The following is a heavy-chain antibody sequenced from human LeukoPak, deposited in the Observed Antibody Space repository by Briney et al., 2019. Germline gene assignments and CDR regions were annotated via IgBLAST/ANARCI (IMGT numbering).Heavy chain of an antibody. Sequence: GASVKVSCKASGYTFTGYYMHWVRQAPGQGLEWMGWINPVTGGTKYAQKFYAKITMTRDTSISTAFLEVTSLKSDDTAVYYCARVARSTNHLHFDYWGQGTLVTVSS. CDR1: GYTFTGYY. J-gene: IGHJ4*02. CDR2: INPVTGGT. V-gene: IGHV1-2*02. CDR3: ARVARSTNHLHFDY. D-gene: IGHD4-17*01.